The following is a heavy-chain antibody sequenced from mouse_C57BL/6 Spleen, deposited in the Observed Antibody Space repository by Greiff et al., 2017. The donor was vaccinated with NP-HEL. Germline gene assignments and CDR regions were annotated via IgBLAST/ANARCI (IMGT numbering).Heavy chain of an antibody. V-gene: IGHV1-15*01. Sequence: QVQLQQSGAELVRPGASVTLSCKASGYTFTDYEMHWVKQTPVHGLEWIGAIDPETGGTAYNQKFKGKAILTADKSSSTAYMELRSLTSEDSAVYYCTRRGLLAYAMDYWGQGTSVTVSS. CDR2: IDPETGGT. CDR3: TRRGLLAYAMDY. J-gene: IGHJ4*01. CDR1: GYTFTDYE. D-gene: IGHD2-3*01.